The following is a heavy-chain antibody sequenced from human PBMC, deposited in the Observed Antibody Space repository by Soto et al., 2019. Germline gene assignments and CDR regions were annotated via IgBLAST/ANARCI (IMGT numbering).Heavy chain of an antibody. CDR3: ARGRSSPNFDP. CDR2: LIPIFGAA. D-gene: IGHD6-6*01. V-gene: IGHV1-69*01. Sequence: QVQLVQSGAEVRKPGSSVKVSCKISGGTFTNYVISWLRQAPGQGLEWMGGLIPIFGAANLAQKFQGRVTITVDESTSTVNMELSSLTSEDTAVYYCARGRSSPNFDPWGQGTLVTVYS. J-gene: IGHJ5*02. CDR1: GGTFTNYV.